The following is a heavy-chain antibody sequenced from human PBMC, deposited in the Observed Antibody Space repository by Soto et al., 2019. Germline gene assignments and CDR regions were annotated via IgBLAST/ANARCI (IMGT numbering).Heavy chain of an antibody. CDR3: ARPGYCTNGVCLSYYYYGMDV. CDR2: IIPIFGTA. Sequence: SVKFSCKASGGTFSSYAISWVRQAPGQGLEWMGGIIPIFGTANYAQKFQGRVTITADESTSTAYMELSSLRSEDTAVYYCARPGYCTNGVCLSYYYYGMDVWGQGTTVTVSS. V-gene: IGHV1-69*13. D-gene: IGHD2-8*01. CDR1: GGTFSSYA. J-gene: IGHJ6*02.